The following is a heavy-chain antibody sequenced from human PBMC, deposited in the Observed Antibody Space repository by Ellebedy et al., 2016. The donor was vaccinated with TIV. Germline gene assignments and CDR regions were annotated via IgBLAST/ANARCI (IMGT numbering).Heavy chain of an antibody. CDR2: ISGSGGST. Sequence: GGSLRLXXEASGFTFSSYAMSWLRQAPGKGLEWVSAISGSGGSTHYVDSVRGRFTISRDNSKNTLYLQMTSLRAEDTAVYYCARAPTAIFAHFYYYYYYMDVWGKGTTVTVSS. J-gene: IGHJ6*03. CDR3: ARAPTAIFAHFYYYYYYMDV. D-gene: IGHD2-21*02. V-gene: IGHV3-23*01. CDR1: GFTFSSYA.